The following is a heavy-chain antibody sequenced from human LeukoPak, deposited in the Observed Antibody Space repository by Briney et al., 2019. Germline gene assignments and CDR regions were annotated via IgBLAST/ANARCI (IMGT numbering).Heavy chain of an antibody. Sequence: GGSLRLSCAASGFTFSGYGMHWVRQPPGKGLEWVAVIWSDGSNKYYEDSVKGRFTITRDNSKNTLYLQMNSLRAEDTAVYYCARGIYSGYHYFDYWGQGTLVTVSP. CDR2: IWSDGSNK. V-gene: IGHV3-33*01. D-gene: IGHD5-12*01. CDR3: ARGIYSGYHYFDY. J-gene: IGHJ4*02. CDR1: GFTFSGYG.